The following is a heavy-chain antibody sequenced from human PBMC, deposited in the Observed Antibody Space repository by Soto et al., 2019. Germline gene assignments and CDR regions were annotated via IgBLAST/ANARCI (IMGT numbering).Heavy chain of an antibody. CDR2: LFCGGGT. CDR3: ARRGGGDYLFDS. Sequence: QLQLQESGPGLVKPSETLSLTCSVPGDSISTSNYYWGWIRQPPGKGPEWIGHLFCGGGTYYNPSLNSRVSISVDTSKNEFSLKLTSITAADTAIYFCARRGGGDYLFDSWGQGILVTVSS. J-gene: IGHJ4*02. V-gene: IGHV4-39*07. D-gene: IGHD4-17*01. CDR1: GDSISTSNYY.